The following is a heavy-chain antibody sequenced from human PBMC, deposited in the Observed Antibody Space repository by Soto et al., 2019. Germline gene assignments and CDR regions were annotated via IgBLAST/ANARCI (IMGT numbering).Heavy chain of an antibody. CDR1: GFTFSSYA. Sequence: PGGSLRLSCAASGFTFSSYAMSWVRQVPGKGLEWVSGISDSGGSTYYADSVKGRFTISRDNSQNTLSLQMNSLRAEDTAIYYCVKDTCYSSTCYYFDYWGQGTLVTVSS. CDR2: ISDSGGST. V-gene: IGHV3-23*01. CDR3: VKDTCYSSTCYYFDY. D-gene: IGHD2-2*01. J-gene: IGHJ4*02.